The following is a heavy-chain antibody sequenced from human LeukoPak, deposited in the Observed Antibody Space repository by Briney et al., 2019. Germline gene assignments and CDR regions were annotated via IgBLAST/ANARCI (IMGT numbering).Heavy chain of an antibody. D-gene: IGHD1-1*01. CDR2: IYYDGSNI. CDR3: ARDWKTNSFDY. V-gene: IGHV3-33*01. CDR1: EFTFTTYG. J-gene: IGHJ4*02. Sequence: GGSLTLSCAASEFTFTTYGMHWVRQAPGKGLEWVAFIYYDGSNIYYADYVKGRFTISRDISKNTLYLQMDSLRAEDTAIYYCARDWKTNSFDYWGQGTLVTVST.